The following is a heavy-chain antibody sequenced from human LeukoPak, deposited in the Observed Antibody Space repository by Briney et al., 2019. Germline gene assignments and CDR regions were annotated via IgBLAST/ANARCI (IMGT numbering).Heavy chain of an antibody. CDR3: VREILYCSGGSCYRGPFDN. J-gene: IGHJ4*02. V-gene: IGHV4-30-4*01. Sequence: SETLSLTCTVSNDSISSGDYYWNWIRQPPGKGLEWIGYIFHRGGTSYNPSLKSRILFSVDTTQNQFSLKLNSVTAADTAVYYCVREILYCSGGSCYRGPFDNWGQGTLVTVSA. CDR2: IFHRGGT. D-gene: IGHD2-15*01. CDR1: NDSISSGDYY.